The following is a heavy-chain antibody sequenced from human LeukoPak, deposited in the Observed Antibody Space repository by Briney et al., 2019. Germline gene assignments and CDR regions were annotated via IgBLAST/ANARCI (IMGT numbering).Heavy chain of an antibody. CDR2: MNPNSGNT. J-gene: IGHJ5*02. Sequence: GASVKVSCKASGYTFTSYDINWVRQATGQGLEWMGWMNPNSGNTGYAQKFQGRVTMTEDTSTDTAYMELSSLRSEDTAVYYCATEGVGATTWSENWFDPWGQGTLVTVSS. V-gene: IGHV1-8*01. CDR3: ATEGVGATTWSENWFDP. D-gene: IGHD1-26*01. CDR1: GYTFTSYD.